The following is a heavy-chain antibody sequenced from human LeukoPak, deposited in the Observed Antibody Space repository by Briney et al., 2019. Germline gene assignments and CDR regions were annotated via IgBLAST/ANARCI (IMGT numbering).Heavy chain of an antibody. J-gene: IGHJ4*02. CDR3: ALLKVRRGTLFDY. CDR1: GGSISSHY. V-gene: IGHV4-59*08. Sequence: PSETLSLTCTVSGGSISSHYWSWIRQPPGKGLEWIGYIYYSGSTNYNPSLKSRVTISVDTSKNQFSLKLSSVTAADTAVYYCALLKVRRGTLFDYWGQGTLVIVSS. D-gene: IGHD1-26*01. CDR2: IYYSGST.